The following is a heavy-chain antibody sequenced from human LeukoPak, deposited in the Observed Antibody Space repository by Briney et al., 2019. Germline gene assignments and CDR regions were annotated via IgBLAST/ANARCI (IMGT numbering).Heavy chain of an antibody. D-gene: IGHD2-15*01. J-gene: IGHJ4*02. CDR3: ARRTLYCSGGTCSYHFDY. V-gene: IGHV4-59*01. CDR1: GGSINVNY. Sequence: PSETLSLTCTVAGGSINVNYWIWIRQPPGKGLEWIGNIYDSGSTNYNSSLKSRVTISIDTSKNQFSLKLTSVTAADTAVYYCARRTLYCSGGTCSYHFDYWSQGTLVTVSS. CDR2: IYDSGST.